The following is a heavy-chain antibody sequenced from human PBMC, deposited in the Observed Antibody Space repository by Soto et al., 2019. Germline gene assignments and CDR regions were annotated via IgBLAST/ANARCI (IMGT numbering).Heavy chain of an antibody. CDR1: GGTFSSYA. V-gene: IGHV1-69*06. CDR3: ARSPLNCSSTSCYTANWFDP. CDR2: IIPIFGTA. Sequence: EASVKVSCKASGGTFSSYAISWVRQAPGQGLEWMGGIIPIFGTANYAQKFQGRVTITADKSTSTAYMELSSLRSEDTAVYYCARSPLNCSSTSCYTANWFDPWGQGTLVTVSS. D-gene: IGHD2-2*02. J-gene: IGHJ5*02.